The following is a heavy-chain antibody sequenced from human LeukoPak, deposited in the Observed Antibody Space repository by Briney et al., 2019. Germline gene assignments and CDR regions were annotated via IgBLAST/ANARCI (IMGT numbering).Heavy chain of an antibody. J-gene: IGHJ4*02. Sequence: GGSLRLSCAASGFTFSSYGMHWVRQAPGKGLEWVAFIRYDGNNKYYADSVKGRFTISRDNSKNTLYLQMNSLRAEDTALYYCAKISLKLAAGDPPRDYWGQGTLVTVSS. D-gene: IGHD6-13*01. CDR3: AKISLKLAAGDPPRDY. V-gene: IGHV3-30*02. CDR1: GFTFSSYG. CDR2: IRYDGNNK.